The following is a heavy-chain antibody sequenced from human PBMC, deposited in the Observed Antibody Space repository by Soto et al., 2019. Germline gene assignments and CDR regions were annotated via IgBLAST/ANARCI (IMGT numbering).Heavy chain of an antibody. Sequence: GGSLRLSCAASGFTFSSYSMNWVRQAPGKGLEWVSYISSSSSTIYYADTVKGRFTISRDNAKNSLYLQMNSLRAEDTAVYYCASSIAAAGYDYWGQGTLVTVSS. CDR3: ASSIAAAGYDY. V-gene: IGHV3-48*01. D-gene: IGHD6-13*01. CDR2: ISSSSSTI. CDR1: GFTFSSYS. J-gene: IGHJ4*02.